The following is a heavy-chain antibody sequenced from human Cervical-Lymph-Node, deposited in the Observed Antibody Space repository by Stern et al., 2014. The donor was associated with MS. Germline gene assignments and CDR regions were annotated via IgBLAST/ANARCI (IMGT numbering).Heavy chain of an antibody. CDR2: IFLNYEK. J-gene: IGHJ5*02. CDR1: GFSLSNARMG. Sequence: SGPVLVKPTETLTLTCTVSGFSLSNARMGVSWIRQPPGKALEWLAHIFLNYEKSYSTSLKSRLTISKDTSKSQVVLTMTNMDPVDTATYYCARIQYIVVVPAAKTGNWFDPWGQGTLVTVSS. CDR3: ARIQYIVVVPAAKTGNWFDP. V-gene: IGHV2-26*01. D-gene: IGHD2-2*01.